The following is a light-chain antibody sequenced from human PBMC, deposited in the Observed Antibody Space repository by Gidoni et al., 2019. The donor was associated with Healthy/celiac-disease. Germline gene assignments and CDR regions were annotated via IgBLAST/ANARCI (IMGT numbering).Light chain of an antibody. CDR3: QQCYSTPLT. V-gene: IGKV1-39*01. CDR1: QSISSY. Sequence: NQTTQSPSTLSASVGDRATITCRASQSISSYLDWYQQKPGKAPKLLIYAASSLHSGIPSRFSGSGSGTEFTLTISSLQPEDFAAYYCQQCYSTPLTFGGGTKVEIK. J-gene: IGKJ4*01. CDR2: AAS.